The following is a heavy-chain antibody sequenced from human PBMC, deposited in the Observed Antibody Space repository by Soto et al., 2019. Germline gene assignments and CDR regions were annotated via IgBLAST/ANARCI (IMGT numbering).Heavy chain of an antibody. CDR1: GGSISSGGYY. Sequence: PSETLSLTCTVSGGSISSGGYYWSWIRQHPGKGPEWIGYIYYSGSTYYNPSLKSRVTISVDTSKNQFSLKLSSVTAADTAVYYCARGEVVAVSLVDYYYYGMDVWGQGTTVTV. CDR2: IYYSGST. CDR3: ARGEVVAVSLVDYYYYGMDV. J-gene: IGHJ6*02. V-gene: IGHV4-31*03. D-gene: IGHD2-15*01.